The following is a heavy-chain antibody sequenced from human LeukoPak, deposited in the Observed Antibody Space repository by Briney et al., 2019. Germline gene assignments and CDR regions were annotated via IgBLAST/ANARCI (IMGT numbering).Heavy chain of an antibody. D-gene: IGHD5-24*01. CDR2: ISYDGSNK. Sequence: PGGSLRLSCAASGFTFSSYAMHWVRQAPGKGLEWVAVISYDGSNKYYADSVKGRFTISRDNSKNTLYLQMNSLRAEDTAVYYCARDGRDGYAGDAFDIWGQGTMVTVSS. CDR1: GFTFSSYA. V-gene: IGHV3-30*01. CDR3: ARDGRDGYAGDAFDI. J-gene: IGHJ3*02.